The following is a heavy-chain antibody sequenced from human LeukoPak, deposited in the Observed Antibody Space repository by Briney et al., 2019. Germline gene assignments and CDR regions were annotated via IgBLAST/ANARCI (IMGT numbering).Heavy chain of an antibody. J-gene: IGHJ4*02. CDR1: GFTFSSFW. D-gene: IGHD1-20*01. CDR2: INNDGSSK. Sequence: PGGSLGLSCAASGFTFSSFWMHWVRQAPGKGLVWVSRINNDGSSKTYADFVKGRFTISRDNAENTLYLQMNSLRVEDTAVFYCARSITGWPYFDYWGQGALVTVSS. V-gene: IGHV3-74*01. CDR3: ARSITGWPYFDY.